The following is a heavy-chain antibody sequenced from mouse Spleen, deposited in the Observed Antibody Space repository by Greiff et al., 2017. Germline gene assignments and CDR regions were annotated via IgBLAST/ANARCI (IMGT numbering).Heavy chain of an antibody. J-gene: IGHJ2*01. D-gene: IGHD1-1*01. CDR2: IDPSDSYT. CDR1: GYTFTSYW. V-gene: IGHV1-69*01. CDR3: ARERDYGSSLFDY. Sequence: VQLQQPGAELVMPGASVKLSCKASGYTFTSYWMHWVKQRPGQGLEWIGEIDPSDSYTNYNQKFKGKATLTVDKSSSTAYMQLSSLTSEDSAVYYCARERDYGSSLFDYWGQGTTLTVSS.